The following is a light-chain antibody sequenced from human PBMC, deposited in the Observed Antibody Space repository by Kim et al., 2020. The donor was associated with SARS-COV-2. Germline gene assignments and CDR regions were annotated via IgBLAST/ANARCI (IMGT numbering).Light chain of an antibody. Sequence: SYELTQDPAVSVALGQTVRITCQGDSLRSYYASWYQQKPGQAPMLVIYEKNNRPSEIPDRFSGSSSGNTASLTITGAQAEDEADYYCNSRDSNNNVIFGGGTSLTVL. CDR3: NSRDSNNNVI. V-gene: IGLV3-19*01. J-gene: IGLJ2*01. CDR1: SLRSYY. CDR2: EKN.